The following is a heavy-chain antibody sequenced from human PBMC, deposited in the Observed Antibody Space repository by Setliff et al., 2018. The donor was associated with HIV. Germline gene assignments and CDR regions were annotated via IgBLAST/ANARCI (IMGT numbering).Heavy chain of an antibody. V-gene: IGHV4-39*01. CDR3: ARHRRLTGTTSYYFDY. Sequence: PSETLSLTCTVSGGSISSSSYYWGWIRQPPGKGLEWIGSIYYSGSTYYNPSLKSRVTISVDTSKNLFSLKLSSVTAADTAVYYCARHRRLTGTTSYYFDYWGQGTLVTVSS. CDR2: IYYSGST. CDR1: GGSISSSSYY. D-gene: IGHD1-20*01. J-gene: IGHJ4*02.